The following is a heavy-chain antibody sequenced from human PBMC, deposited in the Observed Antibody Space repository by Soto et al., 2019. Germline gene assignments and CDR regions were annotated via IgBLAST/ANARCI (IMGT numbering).Heavy chain of an antibody. CDR1: GFTVSSNY. CDR2: IYSGGST. V-gene: IGHV3-53*01. Sequence: GSLRLSCAASGFTVSSNYMSWVRQAPGKGLEWVSVIYSGGSTYYADSVKGLFTISRDNSKNTLYLQMNSLRAEDTAVYYCARERTRSAYYYYGMDVWGQGTTVTVSS. CDR3: ARERTRSAYYYYGMDV. J-gene: IGHJ6*02.